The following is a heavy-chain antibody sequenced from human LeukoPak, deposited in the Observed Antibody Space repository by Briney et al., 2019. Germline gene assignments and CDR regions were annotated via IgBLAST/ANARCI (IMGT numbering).Heavy chain of an antibody. CDR2: IYYSGST. Sequence: SQTLSLTCTVSGGSISSGGYYWSWIRQHPGTGLEWIGYIYYSGSTYYNPSLKSRVTISVDTSKNQFSLKLSSVTAADTAVYYCESTTDLEGYYYYGMDVWGQGTTVTVSS. V-gene: IGHV4-31*03. J-gene: IGHJ6*02. D-gene: IGHD3-3*01. CDR1: GGSISSGGYY. CDR3: ESTTDLEGYYYYGMDV.